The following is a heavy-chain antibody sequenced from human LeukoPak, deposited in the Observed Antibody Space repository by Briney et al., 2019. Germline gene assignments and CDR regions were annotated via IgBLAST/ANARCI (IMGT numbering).Heavy chain of an antibody. V-gene: IGHV3-21*01. CDR3: ARASSYFDY. Sequence: PGGSLRLSCAASGFTFSRHAMNWVRQAPGEGLEWVSSISSSSSYIYYADSVKGRFTISRDNAKNSLYLQMNSLRAEDTAVYYCARASSYFDYWGQGTLVTVSS. CDR1: GFTFSRHA. J-gene: IGHJ4*02. CDR2: ISSSSSYI.